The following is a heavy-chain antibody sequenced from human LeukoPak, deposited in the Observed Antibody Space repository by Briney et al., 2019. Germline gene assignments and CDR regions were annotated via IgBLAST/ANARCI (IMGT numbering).Heavy chain of an antibody. CDR3: AKLPYGSGFAAYFDY. D-gene: IGHD3-10*01. CDR2: ISGSGGST. J-gene: IGHJ4*02. V-gene: IGHV3-23*01. CDR1: GFTFSSYA. Sequence: PGGSLRLSCAASGFTFSSYAMSWVRQAPGKGLEWVSAISGSGGSTYYADSVKGRFTISRDNSKNTLYLQMNSLRAEDTAVYYCAKLPYGSGFAAYFDYWGQGTLVTVSS.